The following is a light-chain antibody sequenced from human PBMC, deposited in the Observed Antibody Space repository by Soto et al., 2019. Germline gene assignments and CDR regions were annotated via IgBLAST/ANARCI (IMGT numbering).Light chain of an antibody. CDR3: QYQGS. CDR1: QSVSRRY. CDR2: DVS. Sequence: IVLTQSPDTLSLSPGQRATLSRRASQSVSRRYLAWYQQKPGQAPILLIYDVSERVSDIPDRFSGSGSGTDFTLTINRLVPEDVAVYYCQYQGSFGGGTKVEIE. J-gene: IGKJ4*01. V-gene: IGKV3-20*01.